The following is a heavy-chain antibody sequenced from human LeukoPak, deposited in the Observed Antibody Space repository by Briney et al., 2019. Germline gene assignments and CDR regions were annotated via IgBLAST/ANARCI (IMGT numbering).Heavy chain of an antibody. V-gene: IGHV3-48*03. CDR3: ARDPPIQSGSYYFDY. CDR1: GFTFSSYE. D-gene: IGHD1-26*01. Sequence: GGSLRLSCAASGFTFSSYEMNWVRQAPGKGLEWVSYISSFSSTIYYADSVKGRFTVSRDNAKNSLYLQMNSLRAEDTAVYYCARDPPIQSGSYYFDYWGQGTLVTVSS. J-gene: IGHJ4*02. CDR2: ISSFSSTI.